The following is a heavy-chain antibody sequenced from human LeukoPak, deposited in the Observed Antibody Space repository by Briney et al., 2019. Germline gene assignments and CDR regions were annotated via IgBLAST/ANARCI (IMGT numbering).Heavy chain of an antibody. CDR3: ATKRDYGGNSRPGYYYYMDV. CDR1: GYTLTELS. Sequence: ASVKVSCKVSGYTLTELSMHWVRQAPGKGLGWMGGFDPEDGETIYAQKFQGRVTMTEDTSTDTAYMELSSLRSEDTAVYYCATKRDYGGNSRPGYYYYMDVWGKGTTVTVSS. J-gene: IGHJ6*03. CDR2: FDPEDGET. D-gene: IGHD4-23*01. V-gene: IGHV1-24*01.